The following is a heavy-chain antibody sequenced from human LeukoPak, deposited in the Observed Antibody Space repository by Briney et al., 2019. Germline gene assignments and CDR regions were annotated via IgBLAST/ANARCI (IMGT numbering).Heavy chain of an antibody. D-gene: IGHD6-13*01. CDR2: FDPEDGET. V-gene: IGHV1-24*01. CDR3: ATPMAPDYSSSWYREYYFDY. CDR1: GYTLTELS. Sequence: ASVTVSCKVSGYTLTELSMHWVRQAPGKGLEWMGGFDPEDGETIYAQKFQGRVTMTEDTSTDTAYMELSSLRSEDTAVYYCATPMAPDYSSSWYREYYFDYWGQGTLVTVSS. J-gene: IGHJ4*02.